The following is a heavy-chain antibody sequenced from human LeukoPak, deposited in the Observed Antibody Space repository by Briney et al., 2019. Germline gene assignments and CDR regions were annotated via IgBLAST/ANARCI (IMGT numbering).Heavy chain of an antibody. J-gene: IGHJ4*02. CDR2: ISYDGSNK. Sequence: GGSLRLSCAAPGFTFSSYGMHWVRQAPGKGLEWVAVISYDGSNKYYADSVKGRFTISRDNSKNTLYLQMNSLRAEDTAVYYCAKDPYYDSSGYYFGYFDYWGQGTLVTVSS. D-gene: IGHD3-22*01. CDR1: GFTFSSYG. V-gene: IGHV3-30*18. CDR3: AKDPYYDSSGYYFGYFDY.